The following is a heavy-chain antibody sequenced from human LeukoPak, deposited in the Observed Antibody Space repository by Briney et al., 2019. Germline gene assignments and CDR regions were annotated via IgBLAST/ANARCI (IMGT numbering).Heavy chain of an antibody. D-gene: IGHD3-10*01. CDR1: GFTFDDYA. J-gene: IGHJ4*02. Sequence: GGSLRLSCAASGFTFDDYAMHWVRQAPGKGLEWVSGISWNSGSIGYADSVKGRFTISRDNAKNSLYLQMNSLRAEDTAVYYCARIYYYGSGSYSFDYWGQGTLVTVSS. V-gene: IGHV3-9*01. CDR2: ISWNSGSI. CDR3: ARIYYYGSGSYSFDY.